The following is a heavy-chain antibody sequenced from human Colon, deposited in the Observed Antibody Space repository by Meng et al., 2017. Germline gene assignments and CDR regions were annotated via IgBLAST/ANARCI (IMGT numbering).Heavy chain of an antibody. CDR2: IYWDDDK. CDR1: GFALSGVT. J-gene: IGHJ4*02. D-gene: IGHD7-27*01. V-gene: IGHV2-5*02. CDR3: ARARELWGRPLPSPFDY. Sequence: QITLRESGPSLVKPTQTLTLTCSSSGFALSGVTVAWIRQPPGKALECLAVIYWDDDKRYRPSLESRLTITKDTSKNQVVLTMTNVDPVDTATYYCARARELWGRPLPSPFDYWGPETLSPSPQ.